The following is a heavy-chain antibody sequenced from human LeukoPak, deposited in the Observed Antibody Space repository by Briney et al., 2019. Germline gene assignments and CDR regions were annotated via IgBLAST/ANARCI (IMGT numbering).Heavy chain of an antibody. CDR1: GFTFSDYW. D-gene: IGHD1-7*01. V-gene: IGHV3-74*01. Sequence: GGSLRLSCAASGFTFSDYWMHWVRQAPGKGLVWVSRISSDASSATYADSVKGRFTISRDNSKNTLYLQMNSLRAEDTAVYYCAKRLNWNYGGSAFDIWGQGTMVTVSS. CDR2: ISSDASSA. J-gene: IGHJ3*02. CDR3: AKRLNWNYGGSAFDI.